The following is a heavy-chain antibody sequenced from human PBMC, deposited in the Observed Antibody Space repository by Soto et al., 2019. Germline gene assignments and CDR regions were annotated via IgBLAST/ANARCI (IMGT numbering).Heavy chain of an antibody. D-gene: IGHD1-20*01. V-gene: IGHV4-31*03. Sequence: PSETLSLTCTVSGGSISSGGYYWSWIRQHPGKGLEWIGYIYYSGSTYYNPSLKSRVTISVDTSKNQFSLKLSSVTAADTAVYYCARWGTAWYNFDFWGQGTLVTLSS. J-gene: IGHJ4*02. CDR1: GGSISSGGYY. CDR2: IYYSGST. CDR3: ARWGTAWYNFDF.